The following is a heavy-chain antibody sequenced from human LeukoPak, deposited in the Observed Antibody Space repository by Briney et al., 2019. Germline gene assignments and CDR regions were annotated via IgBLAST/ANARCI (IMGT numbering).Heavy chain of an antibody. CDR1: GGSISSSSYY. CDR2: IYYSGST. J-gene: IGHJ6*02. Sequence: SETLSLTCTVSGGSISSSSYYWGWLRQPPGKGLEWIGSIYYSGSTYYNPSLKSRVTISVDTSKNQFSLKLSSVTAADTAVYYCARGQGANYYYYGMDVWGQGTTVTVSS. V-gene: IGHV4-39*01. D-gene: IGHD1-26*01. CDR3: ARGQGANYYYYGMDV.